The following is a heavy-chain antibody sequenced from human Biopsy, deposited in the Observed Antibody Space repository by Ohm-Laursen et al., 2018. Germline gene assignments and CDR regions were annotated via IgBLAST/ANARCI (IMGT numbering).Heavy chain of an antibody. V-gene: IGHV4-39*01. J-gene: IGHJ5*02. D-gene: IGHD3-10*01. CDR2: IYNSESTST. CDR3: ARRVSGSGRVDP. Sequence: GTLSLTCTVSGDSISSDIYYWVWIRQPPGKGLEWIGNIYNSESTSTYYNLSLKGRVSISVDTSHNQFSLKLTSVTAADTAVYFCARRVSGSGRVDPWGQGTLATVSS. CDR1: GDSISSDIYY.